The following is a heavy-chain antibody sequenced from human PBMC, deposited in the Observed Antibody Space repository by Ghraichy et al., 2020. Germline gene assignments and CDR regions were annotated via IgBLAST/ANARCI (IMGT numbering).Heavy chain of an antibody. CDR3: ARARYDSSGNYFDY. J-gene: IGHJ4*02. CDR1: GGSISSYY. CDR2: IYYSGST. V-gene: IGHV4-59*01. Sequence: SETLSLTCTVSGGSISSYYWSWIRQPPGKGLEWIGYIYYSGSTNYNPSLKSRVTISVDTSKNQFSLKLSSVTAADTAVYYCARARYDSSGNYFDYWGQGTLVTVSS. D-gene: IGHD3-22*01.